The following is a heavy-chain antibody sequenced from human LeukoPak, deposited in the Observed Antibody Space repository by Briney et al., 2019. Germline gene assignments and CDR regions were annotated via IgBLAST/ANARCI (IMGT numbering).Heavy chain of an antibody. V-gene: IGHV4-39*01. J-gene: IGHJ4*02. CDR3: ARVPHYYDSSGYFS. CDR2: IYYTGST. CDR1: GGSISSSTYY. Sequence: SETLSLTCTVSGGSISSSTYYWGWIRQPPGKGLEWIGSIYYTGSTYYNPSLKSRVTISVDTSKNQFSLKLSSVTTADTAVYYCARVPHYYDSSGYFSWGQGTLVTVSS. D-gene: IGHD3-22*01.